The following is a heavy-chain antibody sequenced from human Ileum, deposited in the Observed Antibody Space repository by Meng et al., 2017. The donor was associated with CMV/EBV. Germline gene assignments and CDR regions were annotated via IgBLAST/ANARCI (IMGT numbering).Heavy chain of an antibody. D-gene: IGHD3-3*01. V-gene: IGHV4-39*01. Sequence: SETLSLTCTVSGGSISSSSYYWGRIRQPPGKGLEWIGSIYYSGSTYYNPSLKSRVTISVDTSKNQFSLKLSSVTAADTAVYYCAGVPYDFWSGYYSSGIHYWGQGTLVTGSS. CDR3: AGVPYDFWSGYYSSGIHY. CDR1: GGSISSSSYY. J-gene: IGHJ4*02. CDR2: IYYSGST.